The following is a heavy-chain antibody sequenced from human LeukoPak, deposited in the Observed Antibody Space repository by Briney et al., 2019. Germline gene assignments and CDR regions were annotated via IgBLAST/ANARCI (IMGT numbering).Heavy chain of an antibody. D-gene: IGHD3-10*01. Sequence: GGSLRLSCAASGFTFSNYWMSWVRQAPGKGLEWVDNINQDGSEKHYVDSVKGRFTISRDNAQNSLLLQINSLRAEDTAVYYCARSYRGPSAFDIWGQGTMVSVSS. CDR1: GFTFSNYW. V-gene: IGHV3-7*01. CDR3: ARSYRGPSAFDI. J-gene: IGHJ3*02. CDR2: INQDGSEK.